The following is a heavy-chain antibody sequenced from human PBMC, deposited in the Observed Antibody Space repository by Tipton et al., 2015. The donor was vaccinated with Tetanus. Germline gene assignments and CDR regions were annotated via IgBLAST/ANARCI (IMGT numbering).Heavy chain of an antibody. J-gene: IGHJ6*04. D-gene: IGHD1-14*01. CDR3: AKEALGVLNL. CDR2: ISWNSNTI. Sequence: WVRQAPGKGLEWVSGISWNSNTIGYTDSVKGRFTISRDNSKNTVSLQLNSLRADDTAIYYCAKEALGVLNLWGKGTTVIVSS. V-gene: IGHV3-9*01.